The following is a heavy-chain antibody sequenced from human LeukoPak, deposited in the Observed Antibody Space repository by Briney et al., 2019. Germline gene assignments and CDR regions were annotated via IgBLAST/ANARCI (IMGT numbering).Heavy chain of an antibody. V-gene: IGHV5-51*01. Sequence: GESLKISCKGSGYSFTSYWIGWVRQMPGKGLGWMGIIYPGDSDTRYSPSFQGQVTISADKSISTAYLQWSSLKASDTAMYYCARLEAYYDSSGYSNWFDPWGQGTLVTVSS. CDR1: GYSFTSYW. D-gene: IGHD3-22*01. CDR3: ARLEAYYDSSGYSNWFDP. CDR2: IYPGDSDT. J-gene: IGHJ5*02.